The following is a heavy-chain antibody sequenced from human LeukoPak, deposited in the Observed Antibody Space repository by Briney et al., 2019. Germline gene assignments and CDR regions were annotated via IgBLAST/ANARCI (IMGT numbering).Heavy chain of an antibody. CDR3: AKGGWLEKD. CDR2: IAVSDGRT. J-gene: IGHJ1*01. Sequence: GGSLRLSCAASGFTFSSYAMSWVRQAPGKGLQWVSGIAVSDGRTYYADSVKGRFTISRDNSKNTLYLQMNSLRAEDTAVYYCAKGGWLEKDWGQGTLVTVSS. V-gene: IGHV3-23*01. D-gene: IGHD3-22*01. CDR1: GFTFSSYA.